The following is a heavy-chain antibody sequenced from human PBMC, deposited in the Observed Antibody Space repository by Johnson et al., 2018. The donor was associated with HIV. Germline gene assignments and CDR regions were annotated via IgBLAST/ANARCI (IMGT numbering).Heavy chain of an antibody. V-gene: IGHV3-30*14. CDR3: ALEAVRSTDAFDI. CDR2: ISYDGSNK. J-gene: IGHJ3*02. Sequence: QVQLVESGGGVVQPGRSLRLSCAASGFTFSSYAMHWVRQAPGKGLEWVAVISYDGSNKYYADSVKGRFTISRDNSKNTVYLQMNSLRAEDTAVYYCALEAVRSTDAFDIWGQGTMVIVSS. CDR1: GFTFSSYA. D-gene: IGHD3-10*01.